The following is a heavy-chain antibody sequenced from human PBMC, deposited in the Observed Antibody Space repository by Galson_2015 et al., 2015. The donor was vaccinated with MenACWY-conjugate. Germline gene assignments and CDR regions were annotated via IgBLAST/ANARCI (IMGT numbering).Heavy chain of an antibody. CDR1: GAAITSSDYY. CDR2: VFYNGTT. D-gene: IGHD2-15*01. Sequence: ETLSLTCTASGAAITSSDYYGSWIRQSPGKGLEWIGTVFYNGTTHYNPSLKSRVTMSVDTSKSQISLNLHSATAADTAVYYCAREASYCVGGTCGYFWGQGTLVTVSS. CDR3: AREASYCVGGTCGYF. J-gene: IGHJ4*02. V-gene: IGHV4-39*07.